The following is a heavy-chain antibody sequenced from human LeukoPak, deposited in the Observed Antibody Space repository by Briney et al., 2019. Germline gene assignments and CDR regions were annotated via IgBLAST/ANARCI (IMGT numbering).Heavy chain of an antibody. Sequence: SQTLSLTCAISGDSVSSNSAAWNWIRQSPSRGLEWLGRTYYRSKWYNDYAVSVKSRITINPDTSKNQFSLQLNSVTPEDTAVYYCARTSPLAAAAGINWFDPWDQGTLVTVSS. D-gene: IGHD6-13*01. J-gene: IGHJ5*02. CDR2: TYYRSKWYN. CDR1: GDSVSSNSAA. CDR3: ARTSPLAAAAGINWFDP. V-gene: IGHV6-1*01.